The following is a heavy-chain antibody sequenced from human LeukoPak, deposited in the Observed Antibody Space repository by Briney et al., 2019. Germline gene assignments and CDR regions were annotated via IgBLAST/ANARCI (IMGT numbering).Heavy chain of an antibody. CDR2: IYSGGST. CDR3: ARDAWIQLWSIGYYYYYGMDV. CDR1: GFTVSSNY. J-gene: IGHJ6*02. D-gene: IGHD5-18*01. V-gene: IGHV3-53*01. Sequence: GGSLRPSCAASGFTVSSNYMSWVRQAPGKGLEWVSVIYSGGSTYYADSVKGRFTISRDNSKNTLYLQMNSLRAEDTAVYYCARDAWIQLWSIGYYYYYGMDVWGQGTTVTVSS.